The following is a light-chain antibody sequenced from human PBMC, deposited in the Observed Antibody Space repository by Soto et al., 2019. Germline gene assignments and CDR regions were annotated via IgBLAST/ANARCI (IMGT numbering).Light chain of an antibody. CDR3: QHLNNYPFT. CDR1: QGISSY. CDR2: GAS. Sequence: IQLTQSPSSLSASVGDRVTITCRASQGISSYLAWYQQKPGRAPQLLIYGASTLQSGVPSRFSGSGSGTDFSLTISSLQPADFATYYCQHLNNYPFTFGPGTKVDIK. V-gene: IGKV1-9*01. J-gene: IGKJ3*01.